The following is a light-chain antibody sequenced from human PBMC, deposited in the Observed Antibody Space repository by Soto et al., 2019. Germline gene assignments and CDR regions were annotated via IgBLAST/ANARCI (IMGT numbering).Light chain of an antibody. V-gene: IGLV2-11*01. CDR1: SSDVGGYNY. Sequence: QSVLTQPPSASGSPGQSVTISCTGTSSDVGGYNYVSWYQQHPGKAPKLMIYDVSKRPSGVPDRFSGFKSGNTASPAISGLQAEDEADYSCCSHAGSYIYVFGTGTKVTVL. CDR3: CSHAGSYIYV. J-gene: IGLJ1*01. CDR2: DVS.